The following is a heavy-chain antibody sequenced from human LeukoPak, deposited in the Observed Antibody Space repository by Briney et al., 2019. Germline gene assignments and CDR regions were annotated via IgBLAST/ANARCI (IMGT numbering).Heavy chain of an antibody. CDR3: ARAAAGTSGAFDI. V-gene: IGHV4-59*08. D-gene: IGHD6-13*01. J-gene: IGHJ3*02. CDR1: GGSISSYY. Sequence: SETLSLTCTVSGGSISSYYWSWIRQPPGKGLEWIGYIYYSGSTNYNPSLKSRVTISVDTSKNQFSLKLSSVTAADTAVYYCARAAAGTSGAFDIWGQGTMVTVSS. CDR2: IYYSGST.